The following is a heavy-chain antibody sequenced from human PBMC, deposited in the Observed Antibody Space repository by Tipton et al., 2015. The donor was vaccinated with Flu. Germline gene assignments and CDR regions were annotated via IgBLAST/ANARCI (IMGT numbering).Heavy chain of an antibody. CDR2: IIPIFGTA. J-gene: IGHJ4*02. V-gene: IGHV1-69*01. CDR1: GGTFSSYA. D-gene: IGHD6-19*01. Sequence: SGPEVKVSCKASGGTFSSYAISWVRQAPGQGLEWMGGIIPIFGTANYAQKFQGRVTITADESTSTAYMELSSLRSEDTAVYCCARMGSEREEWLADLGYWGQGTLVTVSS. CDR3: ARMGSEREEWLADLGY.